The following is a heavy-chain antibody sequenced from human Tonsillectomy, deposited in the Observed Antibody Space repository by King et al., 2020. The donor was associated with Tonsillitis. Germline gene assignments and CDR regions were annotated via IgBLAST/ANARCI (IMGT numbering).Heavy chain of an antibody. J-gene: IGHJ4*02. CDR2: INWNGDTT. V-gene: IGHV3-20*04. CDR3: VRHFDSTGL. Sequence: VQLVESGGRVVWPGGSLILSCEGFGLKFDEHGMSWVRQAPGKGLEWVSGINWNGDTTGYADSVRGRFIVSRDNAKNSLYLQMNSLKVEDTGLYYCVRHFDSTGLGGQGTLVTVSS. CDR1: GLKFDEHG. D-gene: IGHD3-16*01.